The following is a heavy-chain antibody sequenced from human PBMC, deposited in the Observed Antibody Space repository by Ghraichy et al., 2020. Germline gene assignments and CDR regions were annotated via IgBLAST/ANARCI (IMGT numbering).Heavy chain of an antibody. CDR1: GSTFTTFD. CDR3: TKNQPLTGDFDD. Sequence: ASVKVSCTASGSTFTTFDINWVRQSAGQVLEWLGWMSPDSGNTGYAQSFQGRLTMTRDTSINTAYMELSGPSSEDTGIYYCTKNQPLTGDFDDWGQGTLVTVSS. CDR2: MSPDSGNT. V-gene: IGHV1-8*02. D-gene: IGHD7-27*01. J-gene: IGHJ4*02.